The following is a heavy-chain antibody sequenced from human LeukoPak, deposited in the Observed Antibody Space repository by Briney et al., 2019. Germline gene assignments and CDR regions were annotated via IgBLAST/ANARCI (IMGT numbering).Heavy chain of an antibody. V-gene: IGHV1-2*02. CDR2: INPNSGGT. J-gene: IGHJ4*02. Sequence: ASVKVSCKASGYTFTGYYMHWVRQAPGQGLEWMGWINPNSGGTNYAQKFQGRVTMTRDTSISTAYMELSRLGSDDTAVYYCASSPKYDFWSGYGVYWGQGTLVTVSS. CDR1: GYTFTGYY. CDR3: ASSPKYDFWSGYGVY. D-gene: IGHD3-3*01.